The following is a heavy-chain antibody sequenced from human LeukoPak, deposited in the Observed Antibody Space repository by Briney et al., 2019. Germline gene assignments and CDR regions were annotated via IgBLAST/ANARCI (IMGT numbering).Heavy chain of an antibody. Sequence: GGSLRLSCAASGFTFSSYAMSWVRQAPGKGLEWVSGISVSCGTTYYADSVKGRFTISRDNSKNALNLQMNSLRAEDTAVYYCAKGQYCSGTSCPYSYFYMDVWGRGTTVTVSS. CDR1: GFTFSSYA. V-gene: IGHV3-23*01. D-gene: IGHD2-2*01. J-gene: IGHJ6*03. CDR3: AKGQYCSGTSCPYSYFYMDV. CDR2: ISVSCGTT.